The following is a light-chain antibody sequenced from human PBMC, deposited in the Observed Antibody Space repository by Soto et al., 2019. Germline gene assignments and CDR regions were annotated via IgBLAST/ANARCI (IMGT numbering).Light chain of an antibody. CDR2: GAS. CDR3: LQYGSSPT. CDR1: QSVSNNY. V-gene: IGKV3-20*01. Sequence: EIVLTQSPGTLSLSPGERATLSCRASQSVSNNYLAWYQQKPGQAPRRLIYGASTRATGIPDRFSGSGSGTDFTLTIGRLEPEDFAVYYCLQYGSSPTSGEGTRLEIK. J-gene: IGKJ5*01.